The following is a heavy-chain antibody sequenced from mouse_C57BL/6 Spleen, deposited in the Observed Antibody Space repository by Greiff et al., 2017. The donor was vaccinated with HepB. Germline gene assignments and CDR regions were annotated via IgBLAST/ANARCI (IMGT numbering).Heavy chain of an antibody. Sequence: QVQLQQSGAELVKPGASVKISCKASGYAFSSYWMNWVKQRPGKGLEWIGQIYPGDGDTNYNGKFKGKATLTADKSSSTAYMQLSSLTSEDSAVYFCAREGSPNAMDYWGQGTSVTVSS. V-gene: IGHV1-80*01. CDR3: AREGSPNAMDY. D-gene: IGHD1-1*02. J-gene: IGHJ4*01. CDR1: GYAFSSYW. CDR2: IYPGDGDT.